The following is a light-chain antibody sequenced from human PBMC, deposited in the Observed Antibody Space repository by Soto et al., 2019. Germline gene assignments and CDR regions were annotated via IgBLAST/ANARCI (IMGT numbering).Light chain of an antibody. CDR3: QQYNNWPPGT. J-gene: IGKJ2*01. V-gene: IGKV3-15*01. Sequence: EIGMTQSPATLSVSPGERATLSCRASQSVSSYLAWYQQKPGQAPRLLIYGASTRATGIPARFSGSGSGTEFTLTISSLQSEDFAVYYCQQYNNWPPGTFGQGTKLEIK. CDR2: GAS. CDR1: QSVSSY.